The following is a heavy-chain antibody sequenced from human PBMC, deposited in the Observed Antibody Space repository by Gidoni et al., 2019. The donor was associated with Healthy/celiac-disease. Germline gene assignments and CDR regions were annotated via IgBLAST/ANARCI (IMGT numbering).Heavy chain of an antibody. CDR3: ARDHPYGGKPYYFDY. V-gene: IGHV1-46*01. CDR1: GYTFTSYY. D-gene: IGHD2-15*01. CDR2: INPSGGST. Sequence: QVQLVQSGAVVKKPGASVKVSCKASGYTFTSYYMHWVRQAPGQGLEWMGIINPSGGSTSYAQKYQGRVTMTRDTSTSTVYMELSSLRSEDTAVYYCARDHPYGGKPYYFDYWGQGTLVTVSS. J-gene: IGHJ4*02.